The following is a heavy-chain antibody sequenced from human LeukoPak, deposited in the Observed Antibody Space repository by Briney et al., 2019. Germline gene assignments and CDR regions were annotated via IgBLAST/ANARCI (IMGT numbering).Heavy chain of an antibody. Sequence: GGSLRLSCAASGFTFSSYGMHWVRQAPGKGLEWVAVISYDGSNKYYADSVKGRFTISRDNSKNTLYLQMNSLRAEDTAVYYCAKDRSGYGDAFDIWGQGTMVTVSS. CDR1: GFTFSSYG. V-gene: IGHV3-30*18. D-gene: IGHD5-12*01. CDR3: AKDRSGYGDAFDI. J-gene: IGHJ3*02. CDR2: ISYDGSNK.